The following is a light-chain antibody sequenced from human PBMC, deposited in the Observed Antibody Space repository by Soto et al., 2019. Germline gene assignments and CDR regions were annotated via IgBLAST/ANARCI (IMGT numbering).Light chain of an antibody. J-gene: IGLJ1*01. V-gene: IGLV3-21*02. CDR2: DDN. Sequence: YELTQPPSVSVAPGQTARITCGGNNIGSTSVHWYQQRPGQAPVLVVYDDNDRPSGIPERFSGSNSENTATLTITRVEAGDEADYYCQVWNITTDHYVFGTGTKVTVL. CDR3: QVWNITTDHYV. CDR1: NIGSTS.